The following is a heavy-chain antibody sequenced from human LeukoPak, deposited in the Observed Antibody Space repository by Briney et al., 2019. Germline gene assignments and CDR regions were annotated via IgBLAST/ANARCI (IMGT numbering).Heavy chain of an antibody. CDR3: AITLGDYYDSSAHFQH. CDR2: INPSGGST. CDR1: GYTFTGYY. V-gene: IGHV1-46*01. D-gene: IGHD3-22*01. J-gene: IGHJ1*01. Sequence: WASVKVSCKASGYTFTGYYMHWVRQAPGQGLEWMGIINPSGGSTSYAQKFQGRVTITADKSTSTAYMELSSLRSEDTAVYYCAITLGDYYDSSAHFQHWGQGTLVTVSS.